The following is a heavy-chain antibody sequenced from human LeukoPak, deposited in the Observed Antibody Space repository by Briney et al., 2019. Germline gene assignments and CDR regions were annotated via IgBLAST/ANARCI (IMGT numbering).Heavy chain of an antibody. CDR1: GGTFSSYA. D-gene: IGHD4-17*01. V-gene: IGHV1-69*01. J-gene: IGHJ4*02. CDR3: AREYGDKPTYFDY. CDR2: IIPIFGTA. Sequence: SVKVSCKASGGTFSSYAISWVRQAPGQGLEWMGGIIPIFGTANYAQKFQGRVTITADESTSTAYMELGSLRSEDTAVYYCAREYGDKPTYFDYWGQGTLVTVSS.